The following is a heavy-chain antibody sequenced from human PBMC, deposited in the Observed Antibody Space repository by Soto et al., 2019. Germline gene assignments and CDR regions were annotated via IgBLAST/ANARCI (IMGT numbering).Heavy chain of an antibody. D-gene: IGHD6-19*01. V-gene: IGHV3-23*01. CDR1: GFTFSSYA. J-gene: IGHJ4*02. CDR2: ISGSGVST. CDR3: VKDRTAISSGWFIGCYFDY. Sequence: EVQLLESGGGLVQPGGSLRLSCAAAGFTFSSYAMNWVRQAPGKGLEWVSGISGSGVSTYYADSVKGRFTISRDNSKNTLYLQMNSLTAEDTAVYYCVKDRTAISSGWFIGCYFDYWGQGTLVTVSS.